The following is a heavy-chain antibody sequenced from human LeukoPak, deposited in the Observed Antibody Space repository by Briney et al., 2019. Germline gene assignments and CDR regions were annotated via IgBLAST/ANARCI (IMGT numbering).Heavy chain of an antibody. D-gene: IGHD1-7*01. CDR3: ARVGLTVTTPIYYYYMDV. V-gene: IGHV4-59*01. CDR1: GGSISSYY. CDR2: MYYSGST. Sequence: SETLSLTCTVSGGSISSYYRSWIRQPPGKGLEWIGYMYYSGSTNYSPSLKSRVTISVDTSKNQFSLKLSSVTAADTAVYFCARVGLTVTTPIYYYYMDVWGKGTTVTVSS. J-gene: IGHJ6*03.